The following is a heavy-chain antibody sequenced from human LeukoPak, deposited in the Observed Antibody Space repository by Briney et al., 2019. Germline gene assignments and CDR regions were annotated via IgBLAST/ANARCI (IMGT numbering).Heavy chain of an antibody. Sequence: QAGGSLRLSCAASGFSFSVYWMHWVRQAPGKGPEWVSAISGSGGSTYYADSVKGRFTISRDNSKNTLYLQMNSLRAEDTAVYYCARDARDGYSYLIDYWGQGTLVTVSS. J-gene: IGHJ4*02. CDR2: ISGSGGST. CDR1: GFSFSVYW. D-gene: IGHD5-24*01. CDR3: ARDARDGYSYLIDY. V-gene: IGHV3-23*01.